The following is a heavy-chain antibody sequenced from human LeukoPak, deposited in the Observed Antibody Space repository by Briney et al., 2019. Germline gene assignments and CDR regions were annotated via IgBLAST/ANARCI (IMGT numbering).Heavy chain of an antibody. V-gene: IGHV1-18*01. CDR1: GYTFTNYG. J-gene: IGHJ4*02. Sequence: ASVKVSCKASGYTFTNYGVIWVRQAPGQGLEWMGWISTDSQNTNYIQKVQGRVTVTTDTSTSTVYMELRSLRSDDTAVYYCARGAGFAEPLPDYWGQGTLVTVSS. CDR3: ARGAGFAEPLPDY. D-gene: IGHD1-14*01. CDR2: ISTDSQNT.